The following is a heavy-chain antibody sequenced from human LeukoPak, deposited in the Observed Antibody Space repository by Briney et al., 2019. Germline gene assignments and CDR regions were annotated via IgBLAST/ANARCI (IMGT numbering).Heavy chain of an antibody. CDR3: AREAVVVVPAAPLAGPFDI. CDR1: GYTFTSYY. V-gene: IGHV1-46*01. D-gene: IGHD2-2*01. Sequence: ASVKVSCKASGYTFTSYYMHWVRQAPGQGLEWMGIINPSGGSTSYAQKFQGRVTMTRDMSTSTVYMELSSLRSEDTAVYYCAREAVVVVPAAPLAGPFDIWGQGTMVTVSS. CDR2: INPSGGST. J-gene: IGHJ3*02.